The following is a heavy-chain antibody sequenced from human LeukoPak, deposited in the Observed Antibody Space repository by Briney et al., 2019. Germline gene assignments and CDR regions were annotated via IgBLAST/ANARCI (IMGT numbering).Heavy chain of an antibody. CDR2: IKQDGSKK. CDR3: ASPRWYDP. Sequence: GGSLTLSCVASAFPFSSYWMTWVRQAPGQGLEWVANIKQDGSKKSYVDSGKGRFTISRDNSKNTLYLQMNSLRVDDTAVYYCASPRWYDPWGQGTLVTVSS. V-gene: IGHV3-7*01. J-gene: IGHJ5*02. CDR1: AFPFSSYW.